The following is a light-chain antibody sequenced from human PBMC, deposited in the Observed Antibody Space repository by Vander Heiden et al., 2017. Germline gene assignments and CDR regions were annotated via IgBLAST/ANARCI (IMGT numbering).Light chain of an antibody. Sequence: QSVLTQPPSVSAAPGQKVTISCSGSSSNIGENYVSWYQQVPGTAPKLLIYENYKRPSGVPDRFSGSKSGTSATLGITGLQTGDEADYYCGTWDSRLSAVFGGGTKLTVL. CDR2: ENY. CDR1: SSNIGENY. V-gene: IGLV1-51*02. CDR3: GTWDSRLSAV. J-gene: IGLJ2*01.